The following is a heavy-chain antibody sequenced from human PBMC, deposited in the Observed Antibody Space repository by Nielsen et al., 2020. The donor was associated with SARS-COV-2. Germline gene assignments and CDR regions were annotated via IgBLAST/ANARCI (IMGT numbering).Heavy chain of an antibody. D-gene: IGHD2-21*01. Sequence: GGSLRPSCAASGFTFGDATIHWVRQAPGKGLEWVRRIRSKTNNYETSYAASVKGRFTISRDESKNMAYLQMSRLKTDDTAVYYCKHYYDMDVWGQGTTVTVSS. CDR1: GFTFGDAT. CDR3: KHYYDMDV. J-gene: IGHJ6*02. V-gene: IGHV3-73*01. CDR2: IRSKTNNYET.